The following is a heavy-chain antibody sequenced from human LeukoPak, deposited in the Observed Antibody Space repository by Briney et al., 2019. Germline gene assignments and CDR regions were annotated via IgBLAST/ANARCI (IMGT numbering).Heavy chain of an antibody. CDR2: IYTSGST. J-gene: IGHJ1*01. CDR3: ARVTAVAGNAEYFQY. CDR1: GGSISSGSYY. D-gene: IGHD6-19*01. Sequence: SQTLSLTCTVSGGSISSGSYYWSWIRQPAGKGLEWIGRIYTSGSTNYNPSLKSRVTISVDTSKNQFSLKLSSVTAADTAVYYCARVTAVAGNAEYFQYWGQGTLVTVSS. V-gene: IGHV4-61*02.